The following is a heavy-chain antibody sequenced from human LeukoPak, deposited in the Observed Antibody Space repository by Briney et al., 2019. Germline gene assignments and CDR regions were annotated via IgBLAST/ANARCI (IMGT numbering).Heavy chain of an antibody. CDR2: ISSSSTTI. D-gene: IGHD5/OR15-5a*01. V-gene: IGHV3-48*04. CDR3: ARDRKVSLYDYYSMDV. J-gene: IGHJ6*02. CDR1: GFTFSSYN. Sequence: GGSLRLSCAASGFTFSSYNMNWVRQAPGKGLEWVSYISSSSTTIYYADSVKGRFTISRDNAKNSLYLQMNSLRAEDTAVYYCARDRKVSLYDYYSMDVWGQGTTVTLSS.